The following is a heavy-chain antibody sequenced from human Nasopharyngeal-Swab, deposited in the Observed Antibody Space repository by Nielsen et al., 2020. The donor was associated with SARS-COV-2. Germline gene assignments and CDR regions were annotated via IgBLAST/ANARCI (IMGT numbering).Heavy chain of an antibody. Sequence: WMRQCPADGLEWVGEINHSGSTNYNPSLKSRVTISVDTSKNQFSLKLSSVTAADTAVYYCARSIAAAGNFPRIRVFPDVWGKGTTVTVSS. CDR3: ARSIAAAGNFPRIRVFPDV. V-gene: IGHV4-34*01. D-gene: IGHD6-13*01. J-gene: IGHJ6*04. CDR2: INHSGST.